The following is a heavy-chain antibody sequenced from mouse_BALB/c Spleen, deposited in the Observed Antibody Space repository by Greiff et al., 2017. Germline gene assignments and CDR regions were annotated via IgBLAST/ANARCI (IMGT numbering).Heavy chain of an antibody. D-gene: IGHD1-1*01. CDR1: GFNIKDYY. J-gene: IGHJ3*01. V-gene: IGHV14-4*02. Sequence: VQLQQSGAELVRSGASVKLSCTASGFNIKDYYMHWVKQRPEQGLEWIGWIDPENGDTEYAPKFQGKATMTADTSSNTAYLQLSSLTSEDAAVYYCNGNYGSGYWFGYWGQGTLVTVSA. CDR3: NGNYGSGYWFGY. CDR2: IDPENGDT.